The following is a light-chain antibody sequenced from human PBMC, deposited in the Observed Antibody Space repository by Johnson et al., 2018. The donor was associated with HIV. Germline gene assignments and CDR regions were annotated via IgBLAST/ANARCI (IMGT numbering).Light chain of an antibody. V-gene: IGLV1-51*01. CDR1: SSNIGRNY. CDR2: DNN. J-gene: IGLJ1*01. CDR3: GTWDSSLSAYV. Sequence: QSVLTQPPSVSAAPGQKVTISCSGSSSNIGRNYVSWYQQLPGTAPKLLIFDNNKRPSGIPDRFSGSKSGTSATLGITGLQTGAEADYYCGTWDSSLSAYVFGTGTKVTVL.